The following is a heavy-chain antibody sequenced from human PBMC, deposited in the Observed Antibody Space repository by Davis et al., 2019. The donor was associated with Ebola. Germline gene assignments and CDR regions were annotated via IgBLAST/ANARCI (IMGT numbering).Heavy chain of an antibody. J-gene: IGHJ6*02. CDR2: IIPIFGTA. CDR3: ARGCSSTSCYSPFYYYGMDV. D-gene: IGHD2-2*01. V-gene: IGHV1-69*13. CDR1: GYTFTSYV. Sequence: AASVKVSCKASGYTFTSYVISWVRQAPGQGLEWMGGIIPIFGTANYAQKFQGRVTIIADESTSTAYMEVSSLRSEDTAVYYCARGCSSTSCYSPFYYYGMDVWGQGTTVTVSS.